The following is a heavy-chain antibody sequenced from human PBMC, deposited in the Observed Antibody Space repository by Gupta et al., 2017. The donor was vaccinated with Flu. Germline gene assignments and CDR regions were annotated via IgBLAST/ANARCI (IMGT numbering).Heavy chain of an antibody. CDR2: ISSKSSSI. V-gene: IGHV3-9*01. CDR3: AKGRTGRYSSALNY. D-gene: IGHD6-19*01. Sequence: EVQLVESGGGLVQPGRSLRLSCAASGFNFDDYAMHWVRQVPGKGLECVAGISSKSSSIGYADSVKGRFTISRDNAKNSLFLQMNILKPEDTAFYYCAKGRTGRYSSALNYWGQGSLVTVSS. CDR1: GFNFDDYA. J-gene: IGHJ4*02.